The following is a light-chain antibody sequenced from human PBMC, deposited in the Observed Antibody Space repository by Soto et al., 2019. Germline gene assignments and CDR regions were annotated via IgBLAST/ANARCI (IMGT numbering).Light chain of an antibody. V-gene: IGLV2-14*03. Sequence: QSALTQPASVSGSPGRSVTISCTGTSTDVGDFNYVPWYQHLPGRAPKLIIYDVTNRPSGISYRFSASKSGRTASLTISGLQAEDEADYYCSSYSSSTTHVVFGGGTQLTVL. CDR1: STDVGDFNY. CDR2: DVT. CDR3: SSYSSSTTHVV. J-gene: IGLJ2*01.